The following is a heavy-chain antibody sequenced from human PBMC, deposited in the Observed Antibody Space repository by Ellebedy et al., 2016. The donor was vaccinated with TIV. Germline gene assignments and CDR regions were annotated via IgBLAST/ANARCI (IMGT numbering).Heavy chain of an antibody. D-gene: IGHD1-26*01. CDR1: GFTFSNYA. Sequence: GGSLRLSXAASGFTFSNYALSWVRQAPGKGLEWVSAISGSGDSTYYADSVKGRFTISRDNSRNTLNLQMNSLIAEDTALYYCAKSRWEWELQNFDYWGQGTLVTVSS. CDR2: ISGSGDST. V-gene: IGHV3-23*01. CDR3: AKSRWEWELQNFDY. J-gene: IGHJ4*02.